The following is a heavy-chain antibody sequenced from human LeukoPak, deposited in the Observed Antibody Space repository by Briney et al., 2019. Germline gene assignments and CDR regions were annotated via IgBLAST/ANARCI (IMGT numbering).Heavy chain of an antibody. CDR3: ARAERYYFDY. CDR2: IYYSGST. V-gene: IGHV4-61*01. CDR1: GGSISSSSYY. Sequence: PSETLSLTCTVSGGSISSSSYYWSWIRQPPGKGLEWIGYIYYSGSTNYNPSLKSRVTISVDTSKNQFSLKLSSVTAADTAVYYCARAERYYFDYWGQGTLVTVSS. J-gene: IGHJ4*02.